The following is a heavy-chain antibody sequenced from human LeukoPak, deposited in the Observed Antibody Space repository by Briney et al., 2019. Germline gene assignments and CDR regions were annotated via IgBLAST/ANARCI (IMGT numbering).Heavy chain of an antibody. CDR3: ARAGYYDNSGKNPLHY. J-gene: IGHJ4*02. V-gene: IGHV1-69*13. Sequence: GASVKVSCKASGGTFSSYAINWVRQAPGRGVEWMGGIIPIFGTTNYAQKFQGRVTITADESTSTVYMELNSLRSEDTAMYYCARAGYYDNSGKNPLHYWGQGTLVTVSS. D-gene: IGHD3-22*01. CDR1: GGTFSSYA. CDR2: IIPIFGTT.